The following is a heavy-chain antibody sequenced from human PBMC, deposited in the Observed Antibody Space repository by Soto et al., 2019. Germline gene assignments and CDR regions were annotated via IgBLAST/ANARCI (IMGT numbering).Heavy chain of an antibody. CDR3: ARDSGVVATYGMDV. CDR2: IYSGGST. V-gene: IGHV3-53*01. Sequence: EVQLVESGGGLIQPGGSPRLSCAASGFTVSSNYMSWVRQAPGKGLEWVSVIYSGGSTYYADSVKGRFTISRDNSKNTLYLQMNSLRAEDTAVYYCARDSGVVATYGMDVWGQGTTVTVSS. J-gene: IGHJ6*02. D-gene: IGHD1-26*01. CDR1: GFTVSSNY.